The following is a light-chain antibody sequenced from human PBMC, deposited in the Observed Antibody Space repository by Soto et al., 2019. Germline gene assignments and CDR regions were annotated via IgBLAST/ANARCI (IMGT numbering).Light chain of an antibody. J-gene: IGKJ4*01. CDR1: ESVSNN. Sequence: EIVLTQSPATLSVSQGERATLSCRASESVSNNLACYQQKPGQAPRLLIFGASARATGIPARFSGSGSGTEFTLSISSLPSEDFAVYYCEQYNKWPLTFGGGTKVEIK. V-gene: IGKV3-15*01. CDR2: GAS. CDR3: EQYNKWPLT.